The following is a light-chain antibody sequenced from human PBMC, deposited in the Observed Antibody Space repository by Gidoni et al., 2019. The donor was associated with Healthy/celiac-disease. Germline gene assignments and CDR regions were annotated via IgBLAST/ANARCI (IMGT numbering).Light chain of an antibody. CDR2: AAS. CDR3: QQSYSTPPGT. CDR1: QSISSY. Sequence: IKMTQSPSSLSASVGDRVTITCRASQSISSYLNWYQQKPGKAPKLLSYAASSLQSGVPSRFSGSGSGTDFTLTISSLQPEDFATYYCQQSYSTPPGTFXQXTKLEIK. V-gene: IGKV1-39*01. J-gene: IGKJ2*01.